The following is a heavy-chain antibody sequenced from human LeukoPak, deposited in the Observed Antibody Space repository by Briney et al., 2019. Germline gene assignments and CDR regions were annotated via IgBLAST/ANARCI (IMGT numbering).Heavy chain of an antibody. CDR3: SKWGDYDVLTGYYDSDF. V-gene: IGHV3-23*01. J-gene: IGHJ4*02. Sequence: GGSLRLSCAASGFTFNNYAMSWVRQAPGKGLEWVSAILGSGRSAYCADSVKGRFTISRDNSKNSLFLQMNSLRVEDTALYYCSKWGDYDVLTGYYDSDFWGQGTLVTVSA. D-gene: IGHD3-9*01. CDR1: GFTFNNYA. CDR2: ILGSGRSA.